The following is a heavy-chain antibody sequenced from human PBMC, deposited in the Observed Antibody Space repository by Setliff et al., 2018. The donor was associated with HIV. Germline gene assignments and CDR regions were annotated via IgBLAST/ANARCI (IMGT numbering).Heavy chain of an antibody. CDR2: IYPNTGGT. CDR1: GYTFTDYY. CDR3: ARSRLHYYDSSGYYPSYFDY. Sequence: ASVKVSCKASGYTFTDYYIHWVRQAPGQGLEWMGWIYPNTGGTNYAQKFQGRVTMTRDTSISTAYMELSRLRSDDTAVYYCARSRLHYYDSSGYYPSYFDYWGQGTLVTVSS. V-gene: IGHV1-2*02. J-gene: IGHJ4*02. D-gene: IGHD3-22*01.